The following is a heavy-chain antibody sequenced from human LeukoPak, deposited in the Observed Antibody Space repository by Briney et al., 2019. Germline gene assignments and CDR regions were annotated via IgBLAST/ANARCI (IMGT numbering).Heavy chain of an antibody. CDR2: ISSSRSYI. J-gene: IGHJ4*02. V-gene: IGHV3-21*01. CDR3: ARDYQYGYSTNWYHLAQIDY. CDR1: GFTFSSYE. Sequence: KTGGSLRLSCAASGFTFSSYEMNWVRQAPGRGLEWVSSISSSRSYIFYADSVKGRFTVSRDNAKNSLYLQMNSLRAEDTAIYYCARDYQYGYSTNWYHLAQIDYWGQGTLVTVSS. D-gene: IGHD2/OR15-2a*01.